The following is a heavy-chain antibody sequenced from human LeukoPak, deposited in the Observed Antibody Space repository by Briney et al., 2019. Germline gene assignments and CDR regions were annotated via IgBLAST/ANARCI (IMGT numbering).Heavy chain of an antibody. CDR3: ARDIVVRGVTLVYGMDV. CDR2: INPNSGGT. V-gene: IGHV1-2*02. D-gene: IGHD3-10*01. CDR1: GYTFTSYG. J-gene: IGHJ6*02. Sequence: GASVKVSCKASGYTFTSYGISWVRQAPGQGLEWMGWINPNSGGTNFEQKFQGRVTMTRDTSISTVYLELSRLRSDDTAVYYCARDIVVRGVTLVYGMDVWGQGTTVTVSS.